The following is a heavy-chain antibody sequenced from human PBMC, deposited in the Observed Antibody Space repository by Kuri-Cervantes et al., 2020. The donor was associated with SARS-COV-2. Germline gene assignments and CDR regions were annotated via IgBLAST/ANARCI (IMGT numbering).Heavy chain of an antibody. CDR1: GGSFSGYY. CDR2: INHSGGT. D-gene: IGHD6-6*01. J-gene: IGHJ6*02. Sequence: SETLSLTCAVYGGSFSGYYWSWIRQPPGKGLEWIGEINHSGGTNYNPSLKSRVTISVDTSKNQFSLKLSSVTAADTAVYYCARKRGVAARRVNYYYGMDVWGQGTTVTVSS. V-gene: IGHV4-34*01. CDR3: ARKRGVAARRVNYYYGMDV.